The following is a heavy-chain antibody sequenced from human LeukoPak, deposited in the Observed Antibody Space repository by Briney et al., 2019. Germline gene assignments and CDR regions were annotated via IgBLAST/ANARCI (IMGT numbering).Heavy chain of an antibody. CDR2: ISWNSGSI. CDR1: GFTFDDYA. CDR3: AKDTRRGSGYSCGFFDY. Sequence: GGSLRLSCAASGFTFDDYAMHWVRQALGKGLEWVSGISWNSGSIGYADSVKGRFTISRDNAKNSLYLQMNSLRAEDTALYYCAKDTRRGSGYSCGFFDYWGQGTLVTVSS. V-gene: IGHV3-9*01. D-gene: IGHD5-18*01. J-gene: IGHJ4*02.